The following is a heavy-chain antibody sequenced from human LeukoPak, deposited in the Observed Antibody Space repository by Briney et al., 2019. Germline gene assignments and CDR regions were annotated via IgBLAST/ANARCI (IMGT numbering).Heavy chain of an antibody. CDR2: IKQDGSEK. CDR1: GFTFSSYW. CDR3: ARDISPSAFDY. J-gene: IGHJ4*02. Sequence: PGGSLRLSCAASGFTFSSYWMSWVRQAPGKGLEWAANIKQDGSEKYYVDSVKGRFTISRDNAKNSLYLQMNSLRAEDTAVYYCARDISPSAFDYWGQGTLVTVSS. D-gene: IGHD3-3*02. V-gene: IGHV3-7*01.